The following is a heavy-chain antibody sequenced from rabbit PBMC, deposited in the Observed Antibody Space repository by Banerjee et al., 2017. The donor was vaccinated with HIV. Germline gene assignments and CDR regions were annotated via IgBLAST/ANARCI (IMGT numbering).Heavy chain of an antibody. CDR3: ARVAGYAGYGYATPFNL. D-gene: IGHD6-1*01. Sequence: QEQLEESGGDLVKPEGSLTLTCTASGFSFSSTYWICWVRQAPGKGPEWIACIDAGSTGNTYYASWAKGRFTISKTSSTTVTLQMTSLTAADTATYFCARVAGYAGYGYATPFNLWGPGTLVTVS. CDR2: IDAGSTGNT. CDR1: GFSFSSTYW. V-gene: IGHV1S45*01. J-gene: IGHJ4*01.